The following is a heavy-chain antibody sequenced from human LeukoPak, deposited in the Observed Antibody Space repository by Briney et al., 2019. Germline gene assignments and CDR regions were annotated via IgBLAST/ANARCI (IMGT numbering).Heavy chain of an antibody. V-gene: IGHV3-53*04. CDR3: ARVGSSGWYDLDY. D-gene: IGHD6-19*01. CDR1: GFTVSSNY. Sequence: PAGSLRLSCAASGFTVSSNYMSWVRQAPGKGLEWVSVIYSGGSTYYADSVKGRFTISRHNSKNTLYLQMNSLRAEDTAVYYCARVGSSGWYDLDYWGQGTLVTVSS. J-gene: IGHJ4*02. CDR2: IYSGGST.